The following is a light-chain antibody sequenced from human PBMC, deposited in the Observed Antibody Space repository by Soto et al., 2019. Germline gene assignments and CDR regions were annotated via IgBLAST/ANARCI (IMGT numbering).Light chain of an antibody. CDR1: RSVSSN. CDR3: QQYNNWPFT. Sequence: EIVMTQSPATLSVSQGERATLSCRASRSVSSNLAWYQQKPGQAPRLLIYGASTRATGIPARFSGSGSGTEFTLTISSLQSEDFAVYYCQQYNNWPFTFGQRTRLEI. V-gene: IGKV3-15*01. J-gene: IGKJ5*01. CDR2: GAS.